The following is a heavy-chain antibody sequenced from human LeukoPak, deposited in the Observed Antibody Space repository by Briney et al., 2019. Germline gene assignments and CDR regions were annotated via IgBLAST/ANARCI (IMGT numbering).Heavy chain of an antibody. J-gene: IGHJ6*03. Sequence: SGTLSLTCAVYGGSLSGYYWSWIRQPPGKGLEWIGEINHSGSTNYNPSLKSRVTISVDTSKNQFSLKLSSVTAADTAVYYCARDWGVSARPGYMDVWGKGTTVTVSS. CDR2: INHSGST. D-gene: IGHD6-6*01. CDR3: ARDWGVSARPGYMDV. V-gene: IGHV4-34*01. CDR1: GGSLSGYY.